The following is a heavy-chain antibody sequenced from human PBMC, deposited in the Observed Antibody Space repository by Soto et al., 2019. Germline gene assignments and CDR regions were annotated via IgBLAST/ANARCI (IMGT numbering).Heavy chain of an antibody. V-gene: IGHV3-48*02. CDR1: GFTFSGYS. Sequence: PGGSLRLSCAASGFTFSGYSVNWVRQAPGKGLEWVSYISSGSKTIYYAESVKGRFTVSRDNARNSQCLQMNSLRDEDTDVYYCVREDILGVRSFDYWGQGKMVTASS. CDR2: ISSGSKTI. D-gene: IGHD3-9*01. CDR3: VREDILGVRSFDY. J-gene: IGHJ4*02.